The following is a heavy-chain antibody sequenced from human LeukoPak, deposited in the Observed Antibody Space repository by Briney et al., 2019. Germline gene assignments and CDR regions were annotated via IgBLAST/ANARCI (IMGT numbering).Heavy chain of an antibody. V-gene: IGHV1-46*01. CDR2: INPSGGST. Sequence: GASVKVSCKASGYTFTSYYMHWVRQAPGQGLEWMGIINPSGGSTSYAQKFQGRVTMTRDTSTSTVYMELSSLRSEDTAVYYCATTSDSSGPLGSDAFDIWGQGTMVTVSS. D-gene: IGHD3-22*01. J-gene: IGHJ3*02. CDR3: ATTSDSSGPLGSDAFDI. CDR1: GYTFTSYY.